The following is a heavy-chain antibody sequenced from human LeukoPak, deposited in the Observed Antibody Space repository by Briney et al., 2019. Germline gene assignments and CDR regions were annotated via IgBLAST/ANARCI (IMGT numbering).Heavy chain of an antibody. D-gene: IGHD2-2*01. V-gene: IGHV4-61*05. CDR3: AISSTRYYFDY. CDR1: GGSISSSSHY. CDR2: IYYSGST. J-gene: IGHJ4*02. Sequence: SETLSLTCTVSGGSISSSSHYWGWIRQPPGKGLEWIGYIYYSGSTNYNPSLKSRVTISVDTSKNQFSLKLSSVTAADTAVYYCAISSTRYYFDYWGQGTLVTVSS.